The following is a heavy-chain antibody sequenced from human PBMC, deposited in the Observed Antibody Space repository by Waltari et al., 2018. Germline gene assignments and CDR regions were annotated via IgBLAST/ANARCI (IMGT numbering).Heavy chain of an antibody. Sequence: QVQLVQSGAEVKKPGSSVKVSCKASGGTFSSYAIRWVLEAPGQALKWMGGIIPIFGIANYAQKVQGRVTITADESTSTAYMEVSSLRSEDTAVDYCARNGPQLAKISYYYYYYMDVWGKGTTVTVSS. V-gene: IGHV1-69*12. D-gene: IGHD6-13*01. CDR3: ARNGPQLAKISYYYYYYMDV. J-gene: IGHJ6*03. CDR2: IIPIFGIA. CDR1: GGTFSSYA.